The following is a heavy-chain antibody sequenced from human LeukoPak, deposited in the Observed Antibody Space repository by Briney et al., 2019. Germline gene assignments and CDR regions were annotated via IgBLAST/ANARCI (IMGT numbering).Heavy chain of an antibody. D-gene: IGHD1-1*01. J-gene: IGHJ5*02. CDR1: GFTFSSYW. V-gene: IGHV3-21*01. CDR2: ISSTGSYI. CDR3: SRVAQSGPTGWFDP. Sequence: PGGSLRLSCAASGFTFSSYWMSWVRQAPGKGLEWVSSISSTGSYIYHAGSVKGRFTISRDNPGNVVYLQMDSLRAEDTAVYYCSRVAQSGPTGWFDPWGQGTLVTVSS.